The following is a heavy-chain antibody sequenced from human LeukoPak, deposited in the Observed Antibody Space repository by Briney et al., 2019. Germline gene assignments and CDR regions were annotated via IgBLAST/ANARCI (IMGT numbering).Heavy chain of an antibody. J-gene: IGHJ4*02. D-gene: IGHD6-19*01. CDR1: GYTFTSYG. CDR2: ISAYNGNT. V-gene: IGHV1-18*01. CDR3: ARGQEWVAVAGTGEDY. Sequence: ASVKVSCKASGYTFTSYGISWVRQAPGQGLEWMGWISAYNGNTNYAQELQGRVTMTTDTSTSTAYMELRSLRSDDTAVYYCARGQEWVAVAGTGEDYWGQGTLVTVSS.